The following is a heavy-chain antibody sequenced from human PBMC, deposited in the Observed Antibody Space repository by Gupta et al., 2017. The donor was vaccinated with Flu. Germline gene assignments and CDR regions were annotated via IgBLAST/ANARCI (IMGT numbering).Heavy chain of an antibody. D-gene: IGHD2/OR15-2a*01. CDR2: IIPIFGTT. J-gene: IGHJ3*02. CDR3: ARGQAQVIYVDSGYLGAFDI. CDR1: GGTFSNYA. Sequence: QVQLVQSGAEVKKPGSSVKVSCRTSGGTFSNYAISWVRQAPGQGLEWMGGIIPIFGTTNYAQKLQDRVTIIADESTSTAYMELSSLRSEDTAVYYCARGQAQVIYVDSGYLGAFDIWGQGTMVTVSS. V-gene: IGHV1-69*01.